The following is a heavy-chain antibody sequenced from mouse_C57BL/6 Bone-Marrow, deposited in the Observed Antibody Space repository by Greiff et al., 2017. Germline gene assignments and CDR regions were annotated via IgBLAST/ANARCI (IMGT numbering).Heavy chain of an antibody. D-gene: IGHD1-1*01. J-gene: IGHJ3*01. Sequence: EVKLVESGGDLVKPGGSLKLSCAASGFTFSSYGMSWVRQTPDKRLEWVATISSGGSYTYYPDSVKGRFTISRDNAKNTLYLQMSSLKSEDTAMYYWARQDYYGSSYSGFAYWGQGTLVTVSA. CDR2: ISSGGSYT. CDR1: GFTFSSYG. V-gene: IGHV5-6*01. CDR3: ARQDYYGSSYSGFAY.